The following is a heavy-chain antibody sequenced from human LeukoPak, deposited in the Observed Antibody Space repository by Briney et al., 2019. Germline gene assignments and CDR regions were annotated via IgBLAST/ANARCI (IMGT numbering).Heavy chain of an antibody. J-gene: IGHJ4*02. CDR1: GFNFDDYD. CDR3: AKDKFYSGYDWGFFDY. D-gene: IGHD5-12*01. CDR2: VTSDGGST. V-gene: IGHV3-20*04. Sequence: GGSLRLSCAASGFNFDDYDMSWVRQVPGKGLEWVAGVTSDGGSTGYVDSVKGRFAISRDNTKNSLFLQMDSLRTEDTALYYCAKDKFYSGYDWGFFDYWGQGTLVTVSS.